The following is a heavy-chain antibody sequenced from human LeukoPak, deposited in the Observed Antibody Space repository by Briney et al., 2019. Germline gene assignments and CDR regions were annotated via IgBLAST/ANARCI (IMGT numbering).Heavy chain of an antibody. CDR1: GFSFSSTF. CDR3: ARDADRMVYAVEESWFDP. CDR2: ISSSSSYI. V-gene: IGHV3-21*01. J-gene: IGHJ5*02. D-gene: IGHD2-8*01. Sequence: GGSLRLSCATSGFSFSSTFLNWVRQAPGKGLEWVSSISSSSSYIYYADSVKGRFTISRDNAKNSLYLQMNSLRAEDTAVYYCARDADRMVYAVEESWFDPWGQGTLVTVSS.